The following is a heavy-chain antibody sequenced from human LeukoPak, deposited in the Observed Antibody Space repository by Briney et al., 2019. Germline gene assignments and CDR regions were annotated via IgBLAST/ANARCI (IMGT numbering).Heavy chain of an antibody. CDR1: GYTFTGYY. V-gene: IGHV1-2*02. CDR2: INPNSGGT. D-gene: IGHD2-2*01. CDR3: ARAGLGDCCSTSCYLGAYYYYYYMDV. Sequence: ASVKVSCKASGYTFTGYYMHWVRQAPGEGLEWMGWINPNSGGTNYAQKFQGRVTMTRDTSISTAYMELSRLRSDDTAVYYCARAGLGDCCSTSCYLGAYYYYYYMDVWGKGTTVTVSS. J-gene: IGHJ6*03.